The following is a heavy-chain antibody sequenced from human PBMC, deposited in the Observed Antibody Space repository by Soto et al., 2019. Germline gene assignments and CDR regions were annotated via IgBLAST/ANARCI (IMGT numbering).Heavy chain of an antibody. D-gene: IGHD3-3*01. CDR3: AITMYPYYYMDV. J-gene: IGHJ6*03. CDR2: IYYSGST. CDR1: GDSISSYY. Sequence: SETLSLTCTVSGDSISSYYWSWIRQPPGKGLEWIGYIYYSGSTNYNPSLKSRVTISVDTSKNQFSLKLSSVTAADTAVYYCAITMYPYYYMDVWGKGTTVTVSS. V-gene: IGHV4-59*01.